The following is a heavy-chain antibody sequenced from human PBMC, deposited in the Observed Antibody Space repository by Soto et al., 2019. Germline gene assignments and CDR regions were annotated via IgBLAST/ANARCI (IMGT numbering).Heavy chain of an antibody. V-gene: IGHV4-4*02. J-gene: IGHJ4*02. Sequence: QVQLQESGPGLVKTSETLSLTCAVSGASISTSYWWSWVRQSPGKGLEWIGEIHYSGITNYNPSLKSRVIISQANSKHQSSLNLNSVTAADTAMYYCTRALLKSLDYWGQGTLVTVSS. CDR2: IHYSGIT. D-gene: IGHD3-9*01. CDR1: GASISTSYW. CDR3: TRALLKSLDY.